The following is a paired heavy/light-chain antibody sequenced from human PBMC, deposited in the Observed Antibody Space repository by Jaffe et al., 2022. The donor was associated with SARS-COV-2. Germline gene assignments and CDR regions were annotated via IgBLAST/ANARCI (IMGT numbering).Heavy chain of an antibody. CDR3: TKGAPVAGLLDN. Sequence: EVQLVESGGDLVQPGGSLRLSCAASGFTFGSYWMSWVRQAPGKGLEWVANIKQDGSEKYYVDSVKGRFTISRDNAKNSLFLQLSNLRADDTAVYFCTKGAPVAGLLDNWGQGTLVAVSS. D-gene: IGHD6-19*01. CDR1: GFTFGSYW. CDR2: IKQDGSEK. J-gene: IGHJ4*02. V-gene: IGHV3-7*03.
Light chain of an antibody. CDR1: QSVNYN. Sequence: EIVMTQSPATLSVSPGERATLSCRASQSVNYNLAWYQQKPGQAPRLLIYGASTRATGIPVRFSGGGSGTEFTLTISSLQSEDFAVYYCQQYDNWPPLTFGPGTKVDFK. J-gene: IGKJ3*01. CDR2: GAS. CDR3: QQYDNWPPLT. V-gene: IGKV3-15*01.